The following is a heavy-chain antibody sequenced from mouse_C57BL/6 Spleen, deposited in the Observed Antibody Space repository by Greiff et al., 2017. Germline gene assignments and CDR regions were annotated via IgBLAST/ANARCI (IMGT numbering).Heavy chain of an antibody. CDR2: IYPGSGST. D-gene: IGHD3-2*02. CDR1: GYTFTSYW. Sequence: VQLQQSGAELVKPGASVKMSCKASGYTFTSYWITWVKQRPGQGLEWIGDIYPGSGSTNYNEKFKSKATLTVDTSSSTAYMQLSSLTSEDSAVYYCARQLRLLNYAMDYWGQGTSVTVSS. V-gene: IGHV1-55*01. CDR3: ARQLRLLNYAMDY. J-gene: IGHJ4*01.